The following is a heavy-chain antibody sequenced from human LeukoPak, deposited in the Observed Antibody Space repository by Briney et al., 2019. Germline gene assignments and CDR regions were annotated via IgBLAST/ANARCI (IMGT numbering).Heavy chain of an antibody. CDR3: ARGPTLYRYSGSYDY. CDR2: INHSGST. D-gene: IGHD1-26*01. V-gene: IGHV4-34*01. Sequence: PSETPSLTCAVYGGSFSGYYWSWIRQPPGKGLEWIGEINHSGSTNYNPSLKSRVTISVDTSKNQFSLKLSSVTAADTAVYYCARGPTLYRYSGSYDYWGQGTLVTVSS. J-gene: IGHJ4*02. CDR1: GGSFSGYY.